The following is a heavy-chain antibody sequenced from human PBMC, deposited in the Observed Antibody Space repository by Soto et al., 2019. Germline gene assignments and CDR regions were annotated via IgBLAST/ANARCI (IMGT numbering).Heavy chain of an antibody. V-gene: IGHV3-33*01. CDR1: GFSFSSYG. D-gene: IGHD3-16*01. J-gene: IGHJ6*03. CDR3: ARGAGNYYYYMYV. Sequence: QVRLVESGGGVVQPGRSLRLSCEASGFSFSSYGMHWVRQAPGKGLEWVAVTWYDETNTYYADSVKGRFTLSRDNSKNTLYLQMNSLRAEDTALYYCARGAGNYYYYMYVWGEGTTVTVSS. CDR2: TWYDETNT.